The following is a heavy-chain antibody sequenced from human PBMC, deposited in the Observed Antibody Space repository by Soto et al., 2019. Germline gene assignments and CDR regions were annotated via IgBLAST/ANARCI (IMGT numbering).Heavy chain of an antibody. J-gene: IGHJ5*02. CDR2: IYWDDDK. CDR1: GFSLSTSGVG. CDR3: AHSPYNWNKPTYNWFDP. Sequence: SGPTLVNPTQTLTLTCTFSGFSLSTSGVGVGWIRQPPGKALEWLALIYWDDDKRYSPSLKSRLTITKDTSKNQVVLTMTNMDPVDTATYYCAHSPYNWNKPTYNWFDPWGQGTLVTVSS. D-gene: IGHD1-20*01. V-gene: IGHV2-5*02.